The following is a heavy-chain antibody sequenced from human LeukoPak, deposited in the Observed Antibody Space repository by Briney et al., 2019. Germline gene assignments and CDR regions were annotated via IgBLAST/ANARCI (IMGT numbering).Heavy chain of an antibody. V-gene: IGHV1-8*03. J-gene: IGHJ5*02. CDR3: ARQQSGWGSSWFDP. CDR2: MNPNSGNT. Sequence: ASVKVSCKASGYTFTTYDINWVRQASGQGLEWMGWMNPNSGNTGYAQKFQGRVTITRNTSISTAYMELSSLRSEDTAVYYCARQQSGWGSSWFDPWGQGTLVTVSS. CDR1: GYTFTTYD. D-gene: IGHD3-22*01.